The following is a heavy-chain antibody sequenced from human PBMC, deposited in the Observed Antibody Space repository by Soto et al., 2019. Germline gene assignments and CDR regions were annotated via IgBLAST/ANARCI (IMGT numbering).Heavy chain of an antibody. CDR2: IIPIFGTP. V-gene: IGHV1-69*18. CDR3: ASRQGGNLDRDYNMDV. J-gene: IGHJ6*02. CDR1: GGVFRTFS. D-gene: IGHD4-4*01. Sequence: QVRLVQYEAEVKKPGSSVKVSCKASGGVFRTFSIYWVRQAPGQGHEWMGSIIPIFGTPNYAPRFHGRFTISADESTTTAYREVTSLTSEDTAMYFCASRQGGNLDRDYNMDVWGQGTTVTVSS.